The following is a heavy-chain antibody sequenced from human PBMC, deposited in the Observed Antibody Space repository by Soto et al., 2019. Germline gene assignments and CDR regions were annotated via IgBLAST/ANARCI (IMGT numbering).Heavy chain of an antibody. CDR3: ARAPRTYDFPYYFDY. Sequence: VGSLRLSCAASGFTFSTYAMGWVRQAPGKGLEWVSVFSATGFSTYNADSVKGRFTISRDNSKDTLYLEMSTLRAEDTAVYYCARAPRTYDFPYYFDYWGQGTLVTVSS. V-gene: IGHV3-23*01. J-gene: IGHJ4*02. CDR1: GFTFSTYA. D-gene: IGHD3-16*01. CDR2: FSATGFST.